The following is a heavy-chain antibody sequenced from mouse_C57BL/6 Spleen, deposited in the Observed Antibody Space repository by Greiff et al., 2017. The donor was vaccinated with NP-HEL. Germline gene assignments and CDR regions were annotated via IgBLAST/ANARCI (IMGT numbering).Heavy chain of an antibody. CDR3: ARGGDGSSYGWFAY. V-gene: IGHV1-55*01. D-gene: IGHD1-1*01. J-gene: IGHJ3*01. Sequence: QVQLQQSGPELVKPGASVKISCKASGYTFTDYFMNWVKQRPGQGLEWIGDIYPGSGSTNYNEKFKSKATLTVDTSSSTAYMQLSSLTSEDSAVYYCARGGDGSSYGWFAYWGQGTLVTVSA. CDR1: GYTFTDYF. CDR2: IYPGSGST.